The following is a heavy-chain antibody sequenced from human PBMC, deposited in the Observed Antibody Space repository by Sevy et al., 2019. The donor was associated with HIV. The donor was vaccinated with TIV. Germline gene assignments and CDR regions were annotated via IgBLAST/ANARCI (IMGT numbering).Heavy chain of an antibody. J-gene: IGHJ4*02. D-gene: IGHD2-21*01. CDR2: INQDGSQK. CDR3: ARELWPGDY. V-gene: IGHV3-7*01. Sequence: GGSLRLSCAASGFTFSDYYMGWVRKAPGKGLEWMANINQDGSQKNYVDSVKGRFTISRDNAKNSVSLQMNSLRVDDTAMYYCARELWPGDYWGQGTLVTVSS. CDR1: GFTFSDYY.